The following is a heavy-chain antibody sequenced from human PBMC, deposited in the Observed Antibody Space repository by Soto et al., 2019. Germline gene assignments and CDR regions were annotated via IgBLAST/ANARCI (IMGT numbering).Heavy chain of an antibody. CDR2: IYWNDDK. Sequence: SGPTLVNPTQTLTLTCTFSGFSLSTSGVGVGWIRQPPGKALEWLALIYWNDDKRYSPSLKSRLTITKDTSKNQVVLTMTNMDPVDTATYYCAHGLRFLEHRAFDYWGQGTLVTVSS. J-gene: IGHJ4*02. V-gene: IGHV2-5*01. D-gene: IGHD3-3*01. CDR1: GFSLSTSGVG. CDR3: AHGLRFLEHRAFDY.